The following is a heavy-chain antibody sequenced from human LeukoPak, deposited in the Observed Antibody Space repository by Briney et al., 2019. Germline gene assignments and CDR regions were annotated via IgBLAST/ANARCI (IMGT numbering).Heavy chain of an antibody. Sequence: GGSLRLSCAASGFNFSSYWMSWVRQAPGKGLEWVANIKQDGSEKYYVDSVKGRFTISRDNAKNSLYLQMNSLRAEDTAVYYCARDSTASNFDYWGQGTLVTVSS. CDR3: ARDSTASNFDY. V-gene: IGHV3-7*01. D-gene: IGHD2-2*01. J-gene: IGHJ4*02. CDR1: GFNFSSYW. CDR2: IKQDGSEK.